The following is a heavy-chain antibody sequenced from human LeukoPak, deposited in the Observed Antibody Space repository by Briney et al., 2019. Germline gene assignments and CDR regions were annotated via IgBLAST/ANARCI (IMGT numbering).Heavy chain of an antibody. CDR3: ASPMWDTAIHDY. V-gene: IGHV3-74*01. CDR1: GFTFSLYW. Sequence: GGSLRLSCAASGFTFSLYWMTWVRQAPGKGLVWVSRINSDGSITSYADSVKGRFTISRDNAKDTLYLQMNSLRAEGAAVYYCASPMWDTAIHDYWGQGTLVTVSS. J-gene: IGHJ4*02. D-gene: IGHD5-18*01. CDR2: INSDGSIT.